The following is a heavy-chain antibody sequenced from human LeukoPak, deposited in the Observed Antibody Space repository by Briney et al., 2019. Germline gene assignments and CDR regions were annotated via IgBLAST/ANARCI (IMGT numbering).Heavy chain of an antibody. Sequence: GGSLRLSCAASGFTFSSYSMNWVRQAPGKGLEWVSSISSSSSYIYYADSVKGRFTISRDNAKNSLYLQMNSLRAEDTAVYYCARGLWFGETTTYYFDHWGQGTLVTVSS. CDR2: ISSSSSYI. D-gene: IGHD3-10*01. V-gene: IGHV3-21*01. CDR3: ARGLWFGETTTYYFDH. J-gene: IGHJ4*02. CDR1: GFTFSSYS.